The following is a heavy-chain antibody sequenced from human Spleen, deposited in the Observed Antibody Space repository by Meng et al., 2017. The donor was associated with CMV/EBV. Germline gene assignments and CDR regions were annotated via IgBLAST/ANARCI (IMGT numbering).Heavy chain of an antibody. V-gene: IGHV3-74*01. Sequence: GGSLRLSCAASGFTFSSYGMHWVRQAPGKGLEWVSSINSDGSSTSYADSVKGRFTISRDNAKNTLYLQMNSLRAEDTAVYYCAGETYYYGSGSYKTRGMDVWGQGTTVTVSS. CDR3: AGETYYYGSGSYKTRGMDV. CDR1: GFTFSSYG. J-gene: IGHJ6*02. CDR2: INSDGSST. D-gene: IGHD3-10*01.